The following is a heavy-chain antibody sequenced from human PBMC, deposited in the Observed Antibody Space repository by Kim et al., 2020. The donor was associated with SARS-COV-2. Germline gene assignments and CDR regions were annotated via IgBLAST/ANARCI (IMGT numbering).Heavy chain of an antibody. CDR2: IYPGDSDT. Sequence: GESLKISCKGSGYSFTSYWIGWVRQMPGKGLEWMGIIYPGDSDTRYSPSFQGQVTISADKSISTAYLQWSSLKASDTAMYYCARFVVVVAATHYYYYGMDVWGQGTTVTVSS. J-gene: IGHJ6*02. CDR1: GYSFTSYW. CDR3: ARFVVVVAATHYYYYGMDV. V-gene: IGHV5-51*01. D-gene: IGHD2-15*01.